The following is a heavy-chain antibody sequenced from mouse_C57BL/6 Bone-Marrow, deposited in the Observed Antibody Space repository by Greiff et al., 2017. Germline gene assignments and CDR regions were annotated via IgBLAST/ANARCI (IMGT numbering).Heavy chain of an antibody. CDR2: INPSSGYT. J-gene: IGHJ3*01. V-gene: IGHV1-7*01. Sequence: QVQLQQSGAELAKPGASVKLSCKASGYTFTSYWMHWVKQRPGQGLEWIGYINPSSGYTKYNQKFKDKATLTADKSSSTAYMQRSSLTYEDSAVYYCARDYYGSSFWFAYWGQGTLVTVSA. CDR3: ARDYYGSSFWFAY. CDR1: GYTFTSYW. D-gene: IGHD1-1*01.